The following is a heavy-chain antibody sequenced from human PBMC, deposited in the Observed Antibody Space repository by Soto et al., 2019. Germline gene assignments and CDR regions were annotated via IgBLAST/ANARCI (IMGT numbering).Heavy chain of an antibody. Sequence: QVQLQESGPGLVKPSGTLSLTCAVSSGSISSSNWWSWVRQPPGKGLEWIGEIYHSGSTNYIPSLKSRVTISVDKSKNQFSLKLSSVTAADTAVYYCAGGPGGVVKGRVRYMDVWGKGTTVTVSS. J-gene: IGHJ6*03. D-gene: IGHD3-3*01. CDR2: IYHSGST. CDR3: AGGPGGVVKGRVRYMDV. CDR1: SGSISSSNW. V-gene: IGHV4-4*02.